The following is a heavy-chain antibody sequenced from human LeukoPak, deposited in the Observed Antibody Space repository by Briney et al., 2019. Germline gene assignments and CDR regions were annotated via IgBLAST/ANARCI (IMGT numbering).Heavy chain of an antibody. J-gene: IGHJ4*02. CDR3: AGERRSIVVAGFDY. CDR1: GGSVSSGSYY. CDR2: IYYSGST. Sequence: SETLSLACTVSGGSVSSGSYYWGWIRQPPGKGLEWFGYIYYSGSTNYNPSLKSRVTISVDTSKNQFSLKLSSVTAADTAVYYCAGERRSIVVAGFDYWGQGTLVTVSS. D-gene: IGHD2-15*01. V-gene: IGHV4-61*01.